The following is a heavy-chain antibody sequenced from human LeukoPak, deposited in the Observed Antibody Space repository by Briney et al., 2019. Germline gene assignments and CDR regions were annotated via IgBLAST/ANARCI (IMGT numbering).Heavy chain of an antibody. J-gene: IGHJ4*02. CDR2: INPNSGGT. V-gene: IGHV1-18*01. Sequence: ASVKVSCKASGYTFTSYGISWVRQAPGQGLEWMGWINPNSGGTNYAQKFQGRVTMTEDTSTDTAYMELSSLRSEDTAVYYCATMSKTYSSGYYAYAFDYWGQGTLVTVSS. D-gene: IGHD3-22*01. CDR3: ATMSKTYSSGYYAYAFDY. CDR1: GYTFTSYG.